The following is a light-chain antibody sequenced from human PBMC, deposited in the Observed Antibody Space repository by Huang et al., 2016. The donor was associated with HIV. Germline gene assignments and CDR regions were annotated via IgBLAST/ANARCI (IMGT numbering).Light chain of an antibody. J-gene: IGKJ2*01. V-gene: IGKV3-15*01. CDR1: QSVNSK. CDR2: GAS. CDR3: QQYSKWPPNT. Sequence: EIVMTQSPATLSLSPGERATLSSRASQSVNSKLAWYKQKPGQAPRLMIYGASTRATGGPGRFSGRGSGTEFTLTISSLQSEDFAVYYCQQYSKWPPNTFGQGTKLESK.